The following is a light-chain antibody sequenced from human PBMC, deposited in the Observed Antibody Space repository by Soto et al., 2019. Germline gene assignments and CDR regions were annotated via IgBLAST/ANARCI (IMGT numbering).Light chain of an antibody. CDR1: RSDVGRYNY. CDR3: SSYSTTSSPHGL. CDR2: EVT. J-gene: IGLJ2*01. V-gene: IGLV2-14*01. Sequence: QTALTQPASVSGSPGQSITISCTGTRSDVGRYNYVSWYQQHPGKAPKLLIYEVTYRPSGVSTRFSASKSGSTASLTISGIQAEDEADYYCSSYSTTSSPHGLFGGGTKVT.